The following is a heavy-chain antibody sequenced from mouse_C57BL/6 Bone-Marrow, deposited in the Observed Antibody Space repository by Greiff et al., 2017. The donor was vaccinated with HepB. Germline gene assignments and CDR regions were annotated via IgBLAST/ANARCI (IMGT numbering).Heavy chain of an antibody. CDR3: AGDYGNSWFAY. D-gene: IGHD2-1*01. Sequence: VQLQQSGPELVKPGASVKISCKASGYTFTDYYMNWVKQSHGKSLEWIGDINPNNGGTRYNQKFKGKATLTVDKSSSTAYMELRSLTSEDSAVYYCAGDYGNSWFAYWGQGTLVTVSA. CDR2: INPNNGGT. V-gene: IGHV1-26*01. J-gene: IGHJ3*01. CDR1: GYTFTDYY.